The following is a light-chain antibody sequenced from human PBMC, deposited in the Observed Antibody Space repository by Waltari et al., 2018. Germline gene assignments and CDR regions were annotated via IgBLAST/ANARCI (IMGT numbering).Light chain of an antibody. CDR2: DVS. Sequence: QSALTQPASVSGSPGQSITISCTGTSSDVGGYNYVSWYQQHPGKAPKPMIYDVSNRPSGVSNRFSGSKSGNTASLTISGLQAEDEADYYCSSYTSSSTLWVFGGGTKLTVL. J-gene: IGLJ3*02. V-gene: IGLV2-14*03. CDR3: SSYTSSSTLWV. CDR1: SSDVGGYNY.